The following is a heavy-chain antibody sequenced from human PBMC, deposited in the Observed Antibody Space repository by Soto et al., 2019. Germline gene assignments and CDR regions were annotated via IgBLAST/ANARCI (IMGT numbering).Heavy chain of an antibody. CDR2: TYYRSKWYN. CDR3: ARERGYSYAEIDY. CDR1: GSSVSSNIAA. J-gene: IGHJ4*02. Sequence: SQTLSLTCAISGSSVSSNIAAWNCIRQSPSRGLEWLGRTYYRSKWYNDYSVSVKSRITINPDTSKNQFSLQLNSVTPEDTAVYYCARERGYSYAEIDYWGQGTMVTVSS. D-gene: IGHD5-18*01. V-gene: IGHV6-1*01.